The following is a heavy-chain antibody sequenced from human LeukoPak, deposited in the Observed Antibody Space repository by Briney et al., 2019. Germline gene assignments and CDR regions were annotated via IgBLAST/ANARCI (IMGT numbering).Heavy chain of an antibody. Sequence: SETLSLTCAVYGGSFSGYYWSWTRQPPGKGLEWIGEINHSGSTNYNPSLKSRVTISVDTSKNQFSLKLSSVTAADTAVYYCARGSAYYDFWSGPYGMDVWGQGTTVTVSS. D-gene: IGHD3-3*01. V-gene: IGHV4-34*01. CDR1: GGSFSGYY. J-gene: IGHJ6*02. CDR3: ARGSAYYDFWSGPYGMDV. CDR2: INHSGST.